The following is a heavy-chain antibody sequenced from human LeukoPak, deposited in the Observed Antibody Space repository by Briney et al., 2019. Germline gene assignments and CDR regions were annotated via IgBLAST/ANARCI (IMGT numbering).Heavy chain of an antibody. CDR1: GFTFTTYA. J-gene: IGHJ4*02. V-gene: IGHV3-23*01. D-gene: IGHD3-10*01. Sequence: AGSLRLSCAASGFTFTTYAMSWVRQAPGKGLEWVSTISGSGGTTSYADSVRGRFTISRDNSRNALYLQMNSLRAEDTAVYYCAKRMSWQTFDFWGQGTLVTVSS. CDR2: ISGSGGTT. CDR3: AKRMSWQTFDF.